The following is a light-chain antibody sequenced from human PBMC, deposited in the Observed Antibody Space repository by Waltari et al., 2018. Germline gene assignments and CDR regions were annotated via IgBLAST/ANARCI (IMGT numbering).Light chain of an antibody. CDR2: DAS. V-gene: IGKV1-5*01. CDR1: QRISSW. Sequence: DIQMTQSPSTLSASVGDRVTIPCRASQRISSWLAWYQQKPGKAPKLLIYDASSLESGVPSRFSGSGSGTEFTLTISSLQPDDFATYYCQQYNSYSSYTFGQGTKLEIK. CDR3: QQYNSYSSYT. J-gene: IGKJ2*01.